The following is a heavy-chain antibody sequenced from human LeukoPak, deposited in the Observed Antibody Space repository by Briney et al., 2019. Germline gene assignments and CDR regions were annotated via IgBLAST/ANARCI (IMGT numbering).Heavy chain of an antibody. J-gene: IGHJ5*02. D-gene: IGHD4-17*01. CDR2: IYSSGST. Sequence: SETLSLTCSVSGASISSGSNYWGWIRQPPGKTLEWIGSIYSSGSTYYNPSLKSRVIIIIDTPKNHFSLTLSSVTAADTAVYYCESYMTTVTTQGWFDPWGQGTLVTVSS. CDR1: GASISSGSNY. CDR3: ESYMTTVTTQGWFDP. V-gene: IGHV4-39*07.